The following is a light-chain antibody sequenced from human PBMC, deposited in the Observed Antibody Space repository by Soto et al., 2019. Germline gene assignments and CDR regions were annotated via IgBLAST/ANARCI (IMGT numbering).Light chain of an antibody. CDR2: DAS. J-gene: IGKJ1*01. CDR3: HPYGSSPST. V-gene: IGKV3-20*01. Sequence: ELVWTQSPGTLSLSPGERSTLSCMAIQTVRNNYLAWYQQKPGQAPRLLIYDASSRATGITDRFSGSGSGTDFTITISRLEPEDFAVYYCHPYGSSPSTVGQGTQVEIK. CDR1: QTVRNNY.